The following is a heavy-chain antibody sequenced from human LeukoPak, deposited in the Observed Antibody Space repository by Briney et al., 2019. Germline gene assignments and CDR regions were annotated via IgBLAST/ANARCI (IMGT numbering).Heavy chain of an antibody. CDR3: AKNAYSGYDLHAFDI. Sequence: SETLSLTCTVSGGSRSSYYWSWSRQPPGKGLEWIGYIYYSGSTNYNPSLKSRVTISVDTSKNQFSLNLSAVTAADTAVYYCAKNAYSGYDLHAFDIWGQGTMVTVSS. V-gene: IGHV4-59*08. CDR1: GGSRSSYY. CDR2: IYYSGST. J-gene: IGHJ3*02. D-gene: IGHD5-12*01.